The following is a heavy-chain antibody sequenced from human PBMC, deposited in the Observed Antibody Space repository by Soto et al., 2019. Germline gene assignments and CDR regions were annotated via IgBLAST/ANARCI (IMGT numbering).Heavy chain of an antibody. CDR1: GGSISSGGDY. CDR3: AREVRDGELGERWFDP. J-gene: IGHJ5*02. V-gene: IGHV4-31*03. D-gene: IGHD1-26*01. Sequence: QVQLQESGPGLVKPSQTLSLTCTVSGGSISSGGDYWSWIRQHPGQGLEWIGYIYYSGSTYYNPSLKSRVIISVDTAKNQFSLKLNSVTAADTAVYYCAREVRDGELGERWFDPWGQGTLVTVSS. CDR2: IYYSGST.